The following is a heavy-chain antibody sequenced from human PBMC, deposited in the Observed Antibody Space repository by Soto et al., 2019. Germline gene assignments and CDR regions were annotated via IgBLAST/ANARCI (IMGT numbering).Heavy chain of an antibody. CDR2: ISDSGGST. V-gene: IGHV3-23*01. D-gene: IGHD6-19*01. Sequence: ELQLLESGGGLVQPGGSLRLSCAASGFTFSTYAMSWVRQAPGKGLEWVSAISDSGGSTYYADSVKGRFTNSRNNSKNALCLQINRLRAEYMAIYYCAKAFRVAGSHSCDYWGQGTLVTVSS. J-gene: IGHJ4*02. CDR1: GFTFSTYA. CDR3: AKAFRVAGSHSCDY.